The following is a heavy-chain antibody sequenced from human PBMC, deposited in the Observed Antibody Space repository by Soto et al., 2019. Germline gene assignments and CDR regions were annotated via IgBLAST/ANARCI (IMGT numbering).Heavy chain of an antibody. CDR2: IIPIFGTA. CDR1: GGTFSSYA. Sequence: SVKVSCKASGGTFSSYAISWVRQAPGQGLEWMGGIIPIFGTANYAQKFQGRVTITADESTSTAYMELSSLRSEDTAVYYCARVMTTFGVISKGPDHWGQGTLVTVSS. V-gene: IGHV1-69*13. D-gene: IGHD3-3*01. J-gene: IGHJ4*02. CDR3: ARVMTTFGVISKGPDH.